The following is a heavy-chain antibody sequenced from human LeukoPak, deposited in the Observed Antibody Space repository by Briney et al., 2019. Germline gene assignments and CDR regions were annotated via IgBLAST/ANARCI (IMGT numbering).Heavy chain of an antibody. Sequence: GRSLRLSCAASGFTFSSYGMHWVRQAPGKGLEWVAVISYDGSNKYYADSVKGRFTISRDNSKNTLYLQMNSLRAEDTAVYYCAKDPPSNGWYYFDCWGQGTLVTVSS. V-gene: IGHV3-30*18. J-gene: IGHJ4*02. CDR2: ISYDGSNK. CDR3: AKDPPSNGWYYFDC. CDR1: GFTFSSYG. D-gene: IGHD6-19*01.